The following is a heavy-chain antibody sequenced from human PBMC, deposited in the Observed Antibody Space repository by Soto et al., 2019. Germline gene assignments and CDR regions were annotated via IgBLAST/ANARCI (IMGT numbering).Heavy chain of an antibody. Sequence: PGGSLRLSCAASGFTFSSYAMHWVRQAPGKGLEWVAVISYDGSNKYYADSVKGRFTISRDNSKNTLYLQMNSLRAEDTAVYYCAREYSSSSYPIYYYYYGMDVWGQGTTVTVSS. V-gene: IGHV3-30-3*01. CDR3: AREYSSSSYPIYYYYYGMDV. J-gene: IGHJ6*02. D-gene: IGHD6-6*01. CDR2: ISYDGSNK. CDR1: GFTFSSYA.